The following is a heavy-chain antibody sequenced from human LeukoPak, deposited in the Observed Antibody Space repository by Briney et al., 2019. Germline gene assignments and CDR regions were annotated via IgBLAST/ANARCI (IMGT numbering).Heavy chain of an antibody. D-gene: IGHD5-12*01. J-gene: IGHJ4*02. V-gene: IGHV3-7*01. Sequence: PGGSLRLSCAASGITFSNSWMHWVRQAPGKVLEWVANINQGGSEKYYVDSVKGRFTISRDTAKNSLHLQMNSLRAEDTAVYYCARDRGFTSFDYWGQGILVTVSS. CDR2: INQGGSEK. CDR3: ARDRGFTSFDY. CDR1: GITFSNSW.